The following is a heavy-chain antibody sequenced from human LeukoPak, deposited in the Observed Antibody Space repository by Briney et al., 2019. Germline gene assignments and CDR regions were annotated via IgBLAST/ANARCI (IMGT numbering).Heavy chain of an antibody. CDR2: ISSSSSYI. D-gene: IGHD3-22*01. V-gene: IGHV3-21*01. CDR3: ARERAYYYDSSGYYSPNWFDP. Sequence: GGSLRLSCAASGFTFSSYSMNWVRQAPGKGLEWVSSISSSSSYIYYADSVKGRFTISRDNAKNSLYLQMNSPRAEDTAVYYCARERAYYYDSSGYYSPNWFDPWGQGTLVTVSS. J-gene: IGHJ5*02. CDR1: GFTFSSYS.